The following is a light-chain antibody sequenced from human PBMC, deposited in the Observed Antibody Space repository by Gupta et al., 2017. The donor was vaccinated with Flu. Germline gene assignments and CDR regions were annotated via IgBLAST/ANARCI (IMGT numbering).Light chain of an antibody. V-gene: IGKV3-11*01. J-gene: IGKJ4*01. Sequence: EIVLTQSPATLSVSPGERAALSCWASQSFSGHLAWYQQKPGRAPRLVIYDTFNRAAGIPDRFSGSGSGTDFTLTISSLEPEDFAIYYCQQRSSWPPLLTFGGGTKVEF. CDR3: QQRSSWPPLLT. CDR1: QSFSGH. CDR2: DTF.